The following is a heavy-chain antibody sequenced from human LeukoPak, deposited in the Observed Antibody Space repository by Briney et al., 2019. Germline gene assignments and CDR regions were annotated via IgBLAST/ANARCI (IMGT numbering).Heavy chain of an antibody. CDR2: IHGSGVTT. J-gene: IGHJ4*02. V-gene: IGHV3-23*01. CDR1: GFIFDDYA. D-gene: IGHD3-22*01. Sequence: GGSLRLSCAVSGFIFDDYAMHWVRQAPGKGLEWVSGIHGSGVTTYYADSVKGRFTITRDNSKNTLYLQMNSLRAEDTAVYYCAKTDSSDYSYFFDYWGQGTLVTVSS. CDR3: AKTDSSDYSYFFDY.